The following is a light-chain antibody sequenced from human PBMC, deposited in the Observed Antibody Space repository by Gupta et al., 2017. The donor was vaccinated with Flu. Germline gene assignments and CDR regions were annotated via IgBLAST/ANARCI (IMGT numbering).Light chain of an antibody. CDR2: GAS. V-gene: IGKV3-15*01. Sequence: LVMPQSPATLSVSQGERATLSCRASQSVSSNLAWYQQKPGQAPRLLIYGASTRATGIPARFSGSGSGTEFTLTISSLQSEDFAVYYCQQYNNWPPRHSFGQGTKLEIK. CDR3: QQYNNWPPRHS. CDR1: QSVSSN. J-gene: IGKJ2*03.